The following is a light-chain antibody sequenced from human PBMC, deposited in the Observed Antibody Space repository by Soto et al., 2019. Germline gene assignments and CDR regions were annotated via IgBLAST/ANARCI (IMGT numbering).Light chain of an antibody. CDR1: SSDVGSYNL. CDR3: CSYAGSPLYV. CDR2: EVS. J-gene: IGLJ1*01. V-gene: IGLV2-23*02. Sequence: QSALTQPASVSGSPGQSITISCTGTSSDVGSYNLVSWYQQHTGKAPKLMIYEVSKRPSGVSNRFSGSKSGNTASLTISGLQAEDEADYYCCSYAGSPLYVFGTGTKLTVL.